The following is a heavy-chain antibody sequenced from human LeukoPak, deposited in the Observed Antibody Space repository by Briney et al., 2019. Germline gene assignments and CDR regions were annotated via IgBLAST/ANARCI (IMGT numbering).Heavy chain of an antibody. CDR2: IKEDGSEK. CDR3: ARVYGSGSYYY. J-gene: IGHJ4*02. CDR1: GLTSSSYW. Sequence: QPGGSLRLSCAASGLTSSSYWMSWARQAPGKGLEWEANIKEDGSEKYHVASVKGRFTISRDNAKNSLHLQMSSLRAEDTAVYYCARVYGSGSYYYWGQGTLVTVSS. D-gene: IGHD3-10*01. V-gene: IGHV3-7*04.